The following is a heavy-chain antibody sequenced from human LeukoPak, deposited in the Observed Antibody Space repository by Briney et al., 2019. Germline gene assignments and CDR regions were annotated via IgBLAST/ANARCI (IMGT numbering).Heavy chain of an antibody. CDR1: GGSVSSSNYH. CDR2: LYSTGIT. Sequence: SETLSLTCTVSGGSVSSSNYHWAWIRQSPGMGLEWIGTLYSTGITSQNPDASLKSRVTLSVDTPRNQFSLELRSLTAADTAIFYCASTPGSSTSWFHFDNWGQGTLVTVSS. D-gene: IGHD2-2*01. V-gene: IGHV4-39*01. CDR3: ASTPGSSTSWFHFDN. J-gene: IGHJ4*02.